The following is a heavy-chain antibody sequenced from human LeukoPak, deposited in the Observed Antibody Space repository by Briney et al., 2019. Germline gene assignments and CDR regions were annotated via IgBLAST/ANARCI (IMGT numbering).Heavy chain of an antibody. Sequence: GGSLRLSCAASGFTFSSYGMHWVRQAPGKGLEWVAFIRYDGSNKYYADSVKGRFTISRDNSKNTLYLQMNSLRVEDTAVYYCARDRVGAADWGQGTLVTVSS. CDR2: IRYDGSNK. V-gene: IGHV3-30*02. J-gene: IGHJ4*02. CDR1: GFTFSSYG. D-gene: IGHD2-15*01. CDR3: ARDRVGAAD.